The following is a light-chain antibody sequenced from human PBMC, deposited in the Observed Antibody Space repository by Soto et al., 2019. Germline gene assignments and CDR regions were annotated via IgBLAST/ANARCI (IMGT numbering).Light chain of an antibody. CDR2: TNN. V-gene: IGLV1-44*01. J-gene: IGLJ1*01. CDR1: SSNIGYNT. Sequence: QSVVTQPPSASGTPGQRVTISCSGSSSNIGYNTVHWYQQLPGTAPKLLIYTNNQRPSGVPDRFSGSKSGTSASLAISGLQSEDEADYYCAAWDDSLNGDVFGTGTKLTVL. CDR3: AAWDDSLNGDV.